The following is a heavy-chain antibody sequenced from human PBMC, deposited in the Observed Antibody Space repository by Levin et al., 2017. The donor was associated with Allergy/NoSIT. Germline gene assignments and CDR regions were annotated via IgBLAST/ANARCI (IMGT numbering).Heavy chain of an antibody. Sequence: SETLSLTCSVSGGSIISGRYHWTWIRQPPEKGLEWLGYIYSSGSTYYNPSLKSRLTMTLDTSKNQFSLKLNSVSAADTAGYYCARGVYGSGTYYNGTDYWGQGTLVTVSS. CDR2: IYSSGST. CDR1: GGSIISGRYH. J-gene: IGHJ4*02. V-gene: IGHV4-30-4*01. CDR3: ARGVYGSGTYYNGTDY. D-gene: IGHD3-10*01.